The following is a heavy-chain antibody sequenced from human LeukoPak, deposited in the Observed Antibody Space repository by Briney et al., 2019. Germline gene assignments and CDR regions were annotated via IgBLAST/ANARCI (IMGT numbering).Heavy chain of an antibody. Sequence: QPGGSLRLSCAASGFTFDDYAMHWVRQAPGKGLEWVSGISWNSGSIGYADSVKGRLTISRDNAKNSLYLQMNSLRAEDTALYYCAKALTTYGVFDYWGQGTLVTVSS. CDR1: GFTFDDYA. D-gene: IGHD4-17*01. J-gene: IGHJ4*02. CDR3: AKALTTYGVFDY. V-gene: IGHV3-9*01. CDR2: ISWNSGSI.